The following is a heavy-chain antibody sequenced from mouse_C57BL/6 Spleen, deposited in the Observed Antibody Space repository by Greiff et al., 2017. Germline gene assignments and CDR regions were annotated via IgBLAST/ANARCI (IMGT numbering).Heavy chain of an antibody. J-gene: IGHJ2*01. Sequence: DVKLVESGGGLVKPGGSLKLSCAASGFTFSDYGMHWVRQAPEKGLEWVAYISSGSSTIYYADTVKGRFTISRDNAKNTLFLQMTSLRSEDTAMYYCARDGSSWESYFDYWGQGTTLTVSS. V-gene: IGHV5-17*01. CDR2: ISSGSSTI. D-gene: IGHD1-1*01. CDR1: GFTFSDYG. CDR3: ARDGSSWESYFDY.